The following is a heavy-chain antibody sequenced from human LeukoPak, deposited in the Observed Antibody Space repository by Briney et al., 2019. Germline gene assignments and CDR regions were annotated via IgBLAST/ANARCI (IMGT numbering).Heavy chain of an antibody. J-gene: IGHJ4*02. CDR3: ARGRSGYCSGGSCFGEFDY. CDR2: IIPIFGTA. CDR1: GYTFTSYG. V-gene: IGHV1-69*13. Sequence: ASVKVSCKASGYTFTSYGISWVRQAPGQGLEWMGGIIPIFGTANYAQKFQGRVTITADESTSTAYMELSSLRSEDTAVYYCARGRSGYCSGGSCFGEFDYWGQGTLVTVSS. D-gene: IGHD2-15*01.